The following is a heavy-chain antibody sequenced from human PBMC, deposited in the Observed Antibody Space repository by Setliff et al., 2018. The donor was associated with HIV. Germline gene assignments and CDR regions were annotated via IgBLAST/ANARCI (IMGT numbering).Heavy chain of an antibody. Sequence: SETLSLTCTVSGGSISSYYWSWIRQPAGKGLEWIGHIYTTGSTKYNPSLKRRVTMSVDTSKNHFSLNLRSVTAADTAVYYCARRFTNYDILTGYPRAPYYYFYMDVWGKGTTVTVSS. CDR3: ARRFTNYDILTGYPRAPYYYFYMDV. J-gene: IGHJ6*03. V-gene: IGHV4-4*07. D-gene: IGHD3-9*01. CDR1: GGSISSYY. CDR2: IYTTGST.